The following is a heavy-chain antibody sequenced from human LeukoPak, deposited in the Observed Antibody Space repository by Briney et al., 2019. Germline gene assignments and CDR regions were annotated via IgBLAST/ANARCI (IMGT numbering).Heavy chain of an antibody. D-gene: IGHD2-15*01. J-gene: IGHJ6*03. Sequence: SETLSLTCTVSGGSISNYYWSWIRQPPGKGLEWIGYIYYSGSTNYNPSLKSRDTISVDTSKNQFSLKLRSVTAAETAVYYCARTTEGYCRGGSCFYYYYYMDVWGKGTTVTVSS. V-gene: IGHV4-59*01. CDR3: ARTTEGYCRGGSCFYYYYYMDV. CDR2: IYYSGST. CDR1: GGSISNYY.